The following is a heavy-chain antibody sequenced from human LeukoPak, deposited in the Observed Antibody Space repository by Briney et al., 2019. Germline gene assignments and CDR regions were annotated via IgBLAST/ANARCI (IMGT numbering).Heavy chain of an antibody. CDR1: GYTFTGYY. D-gene: IGHD5-18*01. CDR3: ARAQQLWLKGYWFDP. J-gene: IGHJ5*02. Sequence: GASVKVSCKASGYTFTGYYMHWVRQAPGQGLEWMGWINPNSGGTNYAQKFQGRVTMTRDTSISTAYMELSRLRSDDTAVYYCARAQQLWLKGYWFDPWGQGTWSPSPQ. CDR2: INPNSGGT. V-gene: IGHV1-2*02.